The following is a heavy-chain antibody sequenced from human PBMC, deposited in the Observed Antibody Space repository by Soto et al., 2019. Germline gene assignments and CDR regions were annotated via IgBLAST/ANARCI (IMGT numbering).Heavy chain of an antibody. Sequence: QVQLVQSGAEVKKPGSSVKVSCKASGGTFSSYTITWVRQAHGQGLEWMGRIIPILGIANDAQKFQGRVTITADKSTSTAYMELSSLRSEDTAVYYCARGDVLRYSWGQGTLVTVSS. CDR2: IIPILGIA. D-gene: IGHD3-9*01. CDR1: GGTFSSYT. CDR3: ARGDVLRYS. V-gene: IGHV1-69*02. J-gene: IGHJ5*02.